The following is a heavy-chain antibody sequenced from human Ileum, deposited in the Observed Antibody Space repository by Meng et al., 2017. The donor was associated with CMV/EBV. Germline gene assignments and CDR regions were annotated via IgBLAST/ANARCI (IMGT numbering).Heavy chain of an antibody. V-gene: IGHV4-61*01. Sequence: SVSRGCYYWSWIRQPPGKGLEWIGYIYYSGSTNYNPSLKSRVTISVDTSKNQFSLKLSSVTAADTAVYYCARAIVVVPAAIRFWFDPWGQGTLVTVSS. J-gene: IGHJ5*02. CDR2: IYYSGST. CDR3: ARAIVVVPAAIRFWFDP. CDR1: SVSRGCYY. D-gene: IGHD2-2*02.